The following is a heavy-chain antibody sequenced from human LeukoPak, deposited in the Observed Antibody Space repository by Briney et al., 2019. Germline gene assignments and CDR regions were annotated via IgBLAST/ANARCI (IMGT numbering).Heavy chain of an antibody. Sequence: SETLSLTCTVSGGSISNYYWSWIRQPPGKGLEWIGYIYYSGSTNYNPSLKSRVTISVDTSKNQFSLKLSSVTAADTAVYYCARRYYYDTSSYRSYWYFDLWGRGTLVTVSS. J-gene: IGHJ2*01. CDR1: GGSISNYY. V-gene: IGHV4-59*08. CDR3: ARRYYYDTSSYRSYWYFDL. CDR2: IYYSGST. D-gene: IGHD3-22*01.